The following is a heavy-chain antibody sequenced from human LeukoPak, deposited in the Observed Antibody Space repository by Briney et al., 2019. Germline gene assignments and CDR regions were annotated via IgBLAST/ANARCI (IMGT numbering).Heavy chain of an antibody. Sequence: GGSLRLSCAASGFTFSSYSMNWVRQAPGKGLEWVSSISSSSRSKYYADSVKGRFTISRDNAKNSLYLQMNSLRAEDTAVYYCARENLVVDTASAYFDYWGQGTLVTVSS. CDR3: ARENLVVDTASAYFDY. D-gene: IGHD5-18*01. CDR1: GFTFSSYS. CDR2: ISSSSRSK. V-gene: IGHV3-21*01. J-gene: IGHJ4*02.